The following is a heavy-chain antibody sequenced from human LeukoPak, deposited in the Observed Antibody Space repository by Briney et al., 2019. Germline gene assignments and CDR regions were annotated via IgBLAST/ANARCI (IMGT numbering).Heavy chain of an antibody. J-gene: IGHJ3*02. CDR2: IYTSGST. D-gene: IGHD3-3*01. CDR3: ARDRGEYYDFWGGYPHDAFDI. V-gene: IGHV4-4*07. CDR1: GGSISSYY. Sequence: SETLSLTCTVSGGSISSYYWSWIRQPAGKGLEWIGRIYTSGSTNYNPSLKSRVTMSVDTSKNQFSLKLSSVTAADTAVYYCARDRGEYYDFWGGYPHDAFDIWGQGTMVTVSS.